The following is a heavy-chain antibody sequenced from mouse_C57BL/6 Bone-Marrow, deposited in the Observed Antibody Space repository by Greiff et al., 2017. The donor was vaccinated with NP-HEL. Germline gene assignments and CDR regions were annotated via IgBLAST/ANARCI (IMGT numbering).Heavy chain of an antibody. D-gene: IGHD2-10*02. CDR1: GYTFTSYW. CDR3: AREYGNYLGDFDY. J-gene: IGHJ2*01. Sequence: VQLQQPGAELVKPGASVKLSCKASGYTFTSYWMQWVKQRPGQGLEWIGEIDPSDSYTNYNQKFKGKATLTVDTSSSTAYMQLSSLTSEDSAVYYCAREYGNYLGDFDYWGQGTTLTVSS. CDR2: IDPSDSYT. V-gene: IGHV1-50*01.